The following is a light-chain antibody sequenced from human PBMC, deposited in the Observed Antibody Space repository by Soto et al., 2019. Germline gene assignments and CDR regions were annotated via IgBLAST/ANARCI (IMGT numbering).Light chain of an antibody. Sequence: EIVMTQSPATLSVSPGERATLSCRASQSVGSNLAWYQQKPGQAPRLLVYGASTMATGIPARLSGSGSGTVLTPTLCCMATDGGAIYFCQQFNVWPLDRRFGRGMKVEIK. CDR3: QQFNVWPLDRR. J-gene: IGKJ4*02. CDR2: GAS. V-gene: IGKV3-15*01. CDR1: QSVGSN.